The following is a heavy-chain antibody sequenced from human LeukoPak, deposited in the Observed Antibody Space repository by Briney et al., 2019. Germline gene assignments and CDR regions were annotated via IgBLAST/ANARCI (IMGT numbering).Heavy chain of an antibody. V-gene: IGHV4-4*07. D-gene: IGHD3-9*01. CDR3: ARTRGEHYDILTGYYQPPAPYYFDY. Sequence: SETLSLTCTVSGGSISSYYWSWIRQPAGKGLEWIGRIYTSGSTNYNPSLKSRVTMSVDTSKNQFSLKLSSVTAADTAVYYCARTRGEHYDILTGYYQPPAPYYFDYWGQGTLVTVSS. J-gene: IGHJ4*02. CDR2: IYTSGST. CDR1: GGSISSYY.